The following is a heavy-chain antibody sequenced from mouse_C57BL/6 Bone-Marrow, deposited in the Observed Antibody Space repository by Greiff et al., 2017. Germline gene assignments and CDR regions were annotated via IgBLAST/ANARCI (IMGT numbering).Heavy chain of an antibody. CDR1: GYTFTSYT. Sequence: QVQLQQSGAELARPGASVKMSCKASGYTFTSYTMHWVQQRPGQGLEWIGYINPSSGYTKYNQKFKDKATLTADKSSSTAYMQLSSLTSEDSAVYYCARVYYGYDGFAYWGQGTLVTVSA. CDR3: ARVYYGYDGFAY. V-gene: IGHV1-4*01. CDR2: INPSSGYT. D-gene: IGHD2-2*01. J-gene: IGHJ3*01.